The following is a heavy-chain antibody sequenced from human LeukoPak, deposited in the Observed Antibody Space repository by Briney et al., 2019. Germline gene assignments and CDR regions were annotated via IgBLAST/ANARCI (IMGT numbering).Heavy chain of an antibody. CDR3: ARDPYNSGDRVGYYFDY. J-gene: IGHJ4*02. V-gene: IGHV1-46*01. D-gene: IGHD1-20*01. CDR2: INPSGGST. CDR1: GYTFTSYY. Sequence: ASVKVSCKASGYTFTSYYMHWVRQAPGQGLEWMGIINPSGGSTSYAQKFQGRVTMTRDTSTSTVYMELSSLGSEDTAVYYCARDPYNSGDRVGYYFDYWGQGTLVTVSS.